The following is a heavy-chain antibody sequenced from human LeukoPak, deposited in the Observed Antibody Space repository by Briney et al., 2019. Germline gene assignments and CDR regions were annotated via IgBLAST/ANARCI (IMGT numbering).Heavy chain of an antibody. J-gene: IGHJ4*02. D-gene: IGHD3-22*01. Sequence: PGGSLRLSCAASGFTFSTYWMSWVRQAPGKGLEWVANIKQDGSEKYYVDSVKGRFTISRDNAKNSLYLQMNSLRAEDTAVYYCARGPYYYDSSGYYYVMGNDYWGQGTLVTVSS. CDR3: ARGPYYYDSSGYYYVMGNDY. CDR2: IKQDGSEK. CDR1: GFTFSTYW. V-gene: IGHV3-7*01.